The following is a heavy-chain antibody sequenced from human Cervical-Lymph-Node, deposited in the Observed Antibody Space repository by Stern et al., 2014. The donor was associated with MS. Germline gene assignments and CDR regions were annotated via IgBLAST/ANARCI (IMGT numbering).Heavy chain of an antibody. J-gene: IGHJ5*02. D-gene: IGHD2-15*01. Sequence: QLVQSGAEVKKPGSSVNVSCKASGGTFSSSYAITWMRQAPGQGLEWMGRIIPILGLAYYAQKFQGRVPITADTSTSTAYMGLSSLRSEDTAVYYCARGVVSNRAAATLHNLFDPWGQGTLVTVSS. CDR2: IIPILGLA. V-gene: IGHV1-69*09. CDR1: GGTFSSSYA. CDR3: ARGVVSNRAAATLHNLFDP.